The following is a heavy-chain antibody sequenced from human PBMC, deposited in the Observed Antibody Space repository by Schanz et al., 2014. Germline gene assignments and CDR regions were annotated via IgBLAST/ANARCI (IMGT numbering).Heavy chain of an antibody. CDR3: ARDFSAYVGNYFDY. J-gene: IGHJ4*02. Sequence: QVQLVQSEAEVKKPGSSVKVSCKASGGTFSSYTISWVRQAPGQGLEWMGWITAYNGDTNYAQKLQGRVTMTTDTSTSTAYMELRSLRSDDTAVYYCARDFSAYVGNYFDYWGQGTLVTVSS. V-gene: IGHV1-18*01. CDR2: ITAYNGDT. D-gene: IGHD5-12*01. CDR1: GGTFSSYT.